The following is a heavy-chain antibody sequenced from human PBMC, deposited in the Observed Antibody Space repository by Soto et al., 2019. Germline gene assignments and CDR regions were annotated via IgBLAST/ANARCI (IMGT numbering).Heavy chain of an antibody. Sequence: SETLSLTCTVSGGSISSNDYYWSWIRQPPGKVLEWIGYIYYSGSTYYNPSLKSRVTISADTSKTQFSLKLTSVTAADTAVYYCARGRYNWNQGAFDIWGQGTVVTVSS. D-gene: IGHD1-20*01. CDR3: ARGRYNWNQGAFDI. CDR2: IYYSGST. CDR1: GGSISSNDYY. J-gene: IGHJ3*02. V-gene: IGHV4-30-4*01.